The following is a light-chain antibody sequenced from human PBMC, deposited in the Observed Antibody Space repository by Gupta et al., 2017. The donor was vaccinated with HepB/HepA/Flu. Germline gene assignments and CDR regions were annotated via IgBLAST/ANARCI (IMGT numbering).Light chain of an antibody. CDR3: QQYDNPPIT. CDR1: QDISNY. Sequence: DIQMTQSPSSLSASVGDRVTITCQASQDISNYLNWYQQKPGKAPKLLIYDASNMETGVQSRFSGSGSGTDFTFTISSLQPEDIATYYCQQYDNPPITFGQGTRLEIK. V-gene: IGKV1-33*01. CDR2: DAS. J-gene: IGKJ5*01.